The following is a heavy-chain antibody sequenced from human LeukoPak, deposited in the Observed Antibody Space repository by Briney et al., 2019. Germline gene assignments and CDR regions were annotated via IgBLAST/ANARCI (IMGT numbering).Heavy chain of an antibody. CDR3: AKVYRYYDSSCQH. D-gene: IGHD3-22*01. CDR1: GFTFDDYA. V-gene: IGHV3-43*02. CDR2: ISGDGRST. Sequence: GGSLRLSCAASGFTFDDYAMHWVRQAPGKGLEWVSLISGDGRSTYFADSVKGRFTISRDNSKNSLYLQMNSLRTEDTALYYCAKVYRYYDSSCQHWGQGTLVTVSS. J-gene: IGHJ1*01.